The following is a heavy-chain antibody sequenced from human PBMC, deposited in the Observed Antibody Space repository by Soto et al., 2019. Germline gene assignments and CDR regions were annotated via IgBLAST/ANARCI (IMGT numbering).Heavy chain of an antibody. CDR3: AREVDTARIDY. V-gene: IGHV4-61*01. Sequence: TSETLSLTCTVSGGSVSSGSYYWSWIRQPPGKGLEWIGYIYYSGSTNYNPSLKSRVTISVDTSKNQFSLKLSSVTAADTAVYYCAREVDTARIDYWGQGTLVTVSS. D-gene: IGHD5-18*01. CDR1: GGSVSSGSYY. J-gene: IGHJ4*02. CDR2: IYYSGST.